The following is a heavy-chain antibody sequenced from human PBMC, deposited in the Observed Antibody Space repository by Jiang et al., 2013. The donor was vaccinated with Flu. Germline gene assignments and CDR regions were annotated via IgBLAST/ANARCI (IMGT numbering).Heavy chain of an antibody. D-gene: IGHD6-25*01. CDR1: GFDFNSYA. V-gene: IGHV3-33*01. Sequence: VQLLESGGGVVQPGRSLGLSCAASGFDFNSYAMHWVRQAPGKGLEWVAFDGSEKHFADSVKGRFTISRDNSKNILYLQLDSLRGEDTAIYYCAGDPPGSGFAFHIWGQGTMVTVSS. J-gene: IGHJ3*02. CDR3: AGDPPGSGFAFHI. CDR2: FDGSEK.